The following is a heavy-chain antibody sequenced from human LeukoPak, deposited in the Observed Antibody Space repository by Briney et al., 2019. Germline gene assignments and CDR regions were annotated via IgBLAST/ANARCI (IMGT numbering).Heavy chain of an antibody. J-gene: IGHJ4*02. CDR3: ATANGGYYYGSFDY. V-gene: IGHV4-59*01. Sequence: SETLSLTCTVSGGSISSYYWSWIRQPPGKGLEWIGYIYYSGSTNYNPSLKSRVTISVDTSKNQFSLKLSSVTAADTAVYYCATANGGYYYGSFDYWGQGTLVTVSS. CDR2: IYYSGST. CDR1: GGSISSYY. D-gene: IGHD3-10*01.